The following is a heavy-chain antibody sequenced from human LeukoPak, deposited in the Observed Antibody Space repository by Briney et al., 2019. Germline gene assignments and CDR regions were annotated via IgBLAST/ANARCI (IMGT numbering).Heavy chain of an antibody. J-gene: IGHJ4*02. V-gene: IGHV3-23*01. D-gene: IGHD3-10*01. Sequence: GGSLRLSCAASGFTFSSYAMSWVRQAPGRGLEWVSAISGSGGSTYYADSVKGRFTISRDNSKNTLYLQMNSLRAEDTAVYYCAKSHYGSGSYYFDYWGQGTLVTVS. CDR3: AKSHYGSGSYYFDY. CDR2: ISGSGGST. CDR1: GFTFSSYA.